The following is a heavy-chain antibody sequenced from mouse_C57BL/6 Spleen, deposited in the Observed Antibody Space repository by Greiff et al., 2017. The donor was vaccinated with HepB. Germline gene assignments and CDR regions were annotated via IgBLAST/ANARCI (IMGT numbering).Heavy chain of an antibody. V-gene: IGHV5-17*01. D-gene: IGHD1-1*01. CDR2: ISSGSSTI. J-gene: IGHJ2*01. CDR3: ARLAVVATSFDY. CDR1: GFTFSDYG. Sequence: EVKLMESGGGLVKPGGSLKLSCAASGFTFSDYGMHWVRQAPEKGLEWVAYISSGSSTIYYADTVKGRFTISRDNAKNTLFLQMTSLRSEDTAMYYCARLAVVATSFDYWGQGTTLTVSS.